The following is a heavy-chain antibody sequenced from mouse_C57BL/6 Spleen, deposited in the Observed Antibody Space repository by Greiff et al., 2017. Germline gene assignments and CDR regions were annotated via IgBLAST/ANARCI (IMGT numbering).Heavy chain of an antibody. CDR1: GYTFTSYW. CDR2: IHPNSGST. J-gene: IGHJ1*03. V-gene: IGHV1-64*01. D-gene: IGHD1-1*01. CDR3: ASTVVAHWYFDV. Sequence: QVQLQQPGAELVKPGASVKLSCKASGYTFTSYWMHWVKQRPGQGLEWIGMIHPNSGSTNYNEKFKSKATLTVDKSSSTAYMQLSSRTSEDSAVYYCASTVVAHWYFDVWGTGTTVTVSS.